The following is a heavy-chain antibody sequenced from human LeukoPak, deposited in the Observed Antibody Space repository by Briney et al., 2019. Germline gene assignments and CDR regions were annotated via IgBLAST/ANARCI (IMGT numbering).Heavy chain of an antibody. J-gene: IGHJ5*02. CDR3: ARGQLERRIGWFDP. CDR2: IYYSGST. CDR1: GGSISSYY. D-gene: IGHD1-1*01. V-gene: IGHV4-59*01. Sequence: PSETLSLTCTVSGGSISSYYWSWIRKPPGKGLEWIGYIYYSGSTNYNPSLKSRVTISVDTSKNQFSLKLSSVTAADTAVYYCARGQLERRIGWFDPWGQGTLVTVSS.